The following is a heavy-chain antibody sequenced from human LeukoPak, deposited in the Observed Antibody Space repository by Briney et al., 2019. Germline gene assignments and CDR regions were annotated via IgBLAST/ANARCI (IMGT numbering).Heavy chain of an antibody. J-gene: IGHJ6*02. D-gene: IGHD2-21*02. V-gene: IGHV3-30*03. CDR2: ISYDGSNK. Sequence: GGSLRLSCAASGFTFSTYGIHWVRQAPGKGLEWVAVISYDGSNKYYADSVKGRFTISRDNSKNTLYLQMNSLRAEDTAVYYCARTRTAKYYYYGMDVWGQGTTVTVSS. CDR3: ARTRTAKYYYYGMDV. CDR1: GFTFSTYG.